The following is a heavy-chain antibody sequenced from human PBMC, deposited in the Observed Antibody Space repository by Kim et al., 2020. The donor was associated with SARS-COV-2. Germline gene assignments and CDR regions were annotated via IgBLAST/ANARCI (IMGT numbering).Heavy chain of an antibody. Sequence: GGSLRLSCAASGFTFSGYSMSWIRQAPGKGLEWVSYITCSGRTIDYADSVKGRFTISRDNAKNSLSLQMNSLRAEDTAVYYCARDGVTVTPWDYYYYYGMDVWGPGTTLTASS. CDR3: ARDGVTVTPWDYYYYYGMDV. J-gene: IGHJ6*02. V-gene: IGHV3-11*04. CDR1: GFTFSGYS. D-gene: IGHD4-17*01. CDR2: ITCSGRTI.